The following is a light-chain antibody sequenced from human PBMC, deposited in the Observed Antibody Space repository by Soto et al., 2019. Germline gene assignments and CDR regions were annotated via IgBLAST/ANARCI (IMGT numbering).Light chain of an antibody. CDR1: TSDVGDYDY. CDR3: TSYTSGDTVI. CDR2: EVT. V-gene: IGLV2-14*01. Sequence: QSALTQPASVSGSPGQSITISCTGTTSDVGDYDYVSWYKHHPGKAPKLMIYEVTNRPSGVSSRFSGFKSGNTASLTISGLQAEDEADYYCTSYTSGDTVIFGGGTKLTVL. J-gene: IGLJ2*01.